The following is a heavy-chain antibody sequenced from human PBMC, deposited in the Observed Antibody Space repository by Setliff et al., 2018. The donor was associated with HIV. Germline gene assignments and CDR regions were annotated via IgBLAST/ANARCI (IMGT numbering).Heavy chain of an antibody. V-gene: IGHV3-48*03. D-gene: IGHD6-13*01. CDR3: AAVEVTATGTGLNY. CDR2: ISSSGSTI. CDR1: GFTFSSYE. Sequence: PGGSLRLSCAAPGFTFSSYEMNWVRQAPGKGLEWVSYISSSGSTIYYADSVKGRFTISRDNAKNSLYLQMNSLRAEDTAVYYCAAVEVTATGTGLNYWGQGTLVTVSS. J-gene: IGHJ4*02.